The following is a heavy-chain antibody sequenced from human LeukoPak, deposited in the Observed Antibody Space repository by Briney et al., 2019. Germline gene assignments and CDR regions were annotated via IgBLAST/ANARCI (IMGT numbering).Heavy chain of an antibody. J-gene: IGHJ6*03. V-gene: IGHV3-15*01. Sequence: GGSLRLSCAASGFTFSNAWMSWVRQAPGKGLEWVGRIKSKTDGGTTDYAAPVKGRFSISRDDSKNTLYLQMNSLKTEDTAVYYCTTDPPSSIAARTTQTAWGYYYYYYMDVWGKGTTVTVSS. CDR3: TTDPPSSIAARTTQTAWGYYYYYYMDV. D-gene: IGHD6-6*01. CDR2: IKSKTDGGTT. CDR1: GFTFSNAW.